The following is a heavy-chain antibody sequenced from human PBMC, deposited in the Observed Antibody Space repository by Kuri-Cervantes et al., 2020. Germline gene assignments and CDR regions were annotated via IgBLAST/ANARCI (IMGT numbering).Heavy chain of an antibody. V-gene: IGHV1-18*01. D-gene: IGHD3-22*01. Sequence: ASVKVSCKASGYTFTSYGISWVRQAPGQGLEWMGWISAYNGNTNYAQKLQGRVTMTTDTSTSTAYMELSSLRSEDTAVYYCAQTSIHYYDSSGDDAFDIWGQGTMVTVSS. CDR2: ISAYNGNT. CDR1: GYTFTSYG. CDR3: AQTSIHYYDSSGDDAFDI. J-gene: IGHJ3*02.